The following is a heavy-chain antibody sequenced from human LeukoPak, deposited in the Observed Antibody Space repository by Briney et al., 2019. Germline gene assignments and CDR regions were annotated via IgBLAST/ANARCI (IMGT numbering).Heavy chain of an antibody. CDR2: INPNSGGT. CDR3: ARASNDQWELLTD. V-gene: IGHV1-2*04. D-gene: IGHD1-26*01. J-gene: IGHJ4*02. Sequence: GASVKVSCKASGGTFSSYAISWVRQAPGQGLEWMGWINPNSGGTNYAQKFQGWVTMTRDTSISTAYMELSRLRSDDTAVYYCARASNDQWELLTDWGQGTLVTVSS. CDR1: GGTFSSYA.